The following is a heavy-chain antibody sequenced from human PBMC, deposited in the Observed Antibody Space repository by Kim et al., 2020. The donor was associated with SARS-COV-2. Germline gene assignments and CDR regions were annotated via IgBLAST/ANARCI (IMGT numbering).Heavy chain of an antibody. CDR1: GFTFTSSA. CDR3: ARDLWGSSSRWSDH. J-gene: IGHJ4*02. Sequence: GGSLRLSCAASGFTFTSSAMSWVRQTPGRGLEWVSAVSSGGSKFYADSVKGRYTISRDNSKNTVSLQMNSLRDEDTALYYCARDLWGSSSRWSDHWGQGT. D-gene: IGHD6-13*01. CDR2: VSSGGSK. V-gene: IGHV3-23*01.